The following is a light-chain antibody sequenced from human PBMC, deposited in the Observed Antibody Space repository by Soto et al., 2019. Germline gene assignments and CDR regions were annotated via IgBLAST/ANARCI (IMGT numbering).Light chain of an antibody. CDR2: ANS. CDR3: QSYDSSLSGFYV. CDR1: SSTIGAGYD. V-gene: IGLV1-40*01. Sequence: QSVLTQPPSVSGAPGQTVIISCTGNSSTIGAGYDVHWYQHLPGTAPKLLISANSNRPSGVPDRFSGSKSGTSASLAITGLQAEDEADHYCQSYDSSLSGFYVFGTGTKLTVL. J-gene: IGLJ1*01.